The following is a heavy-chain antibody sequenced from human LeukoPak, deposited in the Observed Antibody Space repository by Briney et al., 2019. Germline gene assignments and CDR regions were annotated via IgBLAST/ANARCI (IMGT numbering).Heavy chain of an antibody. CDR2: ISSSSSYI. CDR1: GYTFSSYS. Sequence: GGSLRLSCAASGYTFSSYSMNWVRQAPGKGLEWVSSISSSSSYIYYADSVKGRFTISRDNAKNTLYLQMNSLRAEDTAVYYCARELRQYGDYGGDCFDYWGQGTLVTVSS. V-gene: IGHV3-21*01. CDR3: ARELRQYGDYGGDCFDY. J-gene: IGHJ4*02. D-gene: IGHD4-17*01.